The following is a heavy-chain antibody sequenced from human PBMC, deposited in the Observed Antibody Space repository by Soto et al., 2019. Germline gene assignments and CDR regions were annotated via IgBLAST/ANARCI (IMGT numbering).Heavy chain of an antibody. CDR3: ARGCCGSYTRDAFES. J-gene: IGHJ3*02. CDR2: MNPNSGNT. CDR1: GYTFTSYD. V-gene: IGHV1-8*01. D-gene: IGHD1-26*01. Sequence: ASVKVSCKASGYTFTSYDINWVRQATGQGLEWMGWMNPNSGNTGYAQKFQGRVTMTRNTSISTAYMELSSLRSEDTAVYYCARGCCGSYTRDAFESWGQGTMVTVSS.